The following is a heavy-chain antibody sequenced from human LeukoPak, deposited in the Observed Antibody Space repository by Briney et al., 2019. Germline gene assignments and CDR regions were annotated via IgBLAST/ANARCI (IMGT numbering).Heavy chain of an antibody. V-gene: IGHV3-7*01. J-gene: IGHJ3*02. Sequence: PGGSLRLSCTSSGFRFGDHAMSWVRQAPGKGLEWVANIKQDGSEKFYVDSVKGRFTISRDNAKNSLYLQMNTLRAEDTAVYYCARDSKAFDIWGQGTMVTVSS. CDR1: GFRFGDHA. CDR2: IKQDGSEK. CDR3: ARDSKAFDI.